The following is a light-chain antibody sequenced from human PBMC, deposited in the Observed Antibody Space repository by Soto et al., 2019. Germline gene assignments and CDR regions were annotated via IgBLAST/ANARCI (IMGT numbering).Light chain of an antibody. CDR3: QQYESSRT. J-gene: IGKJ1*01. CDR2: GAS. V-gene: IGKV3-20*01. Sequence: EIVLTQSPGTLSLTSGERATLSCRASQSVSSTFLAWYQQKPGQAPKVLIYGASTRATGIPDRFSGSGSGTAFTLTISRLEPEDFAMYYCQQYESSRTFGQGTKVEMK. CDR1: QSVSSTF.